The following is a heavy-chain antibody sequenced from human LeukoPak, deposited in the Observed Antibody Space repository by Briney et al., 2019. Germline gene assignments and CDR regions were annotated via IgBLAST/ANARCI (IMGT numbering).Heavy chain of an antibody. D-gene: IGHD6-13*01. CDR3: ARGAGSSWIRSPRYFDY. J-gene: IGHJ4*02. CDR2: ISSSGSTI. Sequence: GGSLRLSXAASGFTFSSYEMNWVRQAPGKGLEWVSYISSSGSTIYYADSVKGRFTISRDNAKNSLYLQMNSLRAEDTAVYYCARGAGSSWIRSPRYFDYWGQGTLVTVSS. CDR1: GFTFSSYE. V-gene: IGHV3-48*03.